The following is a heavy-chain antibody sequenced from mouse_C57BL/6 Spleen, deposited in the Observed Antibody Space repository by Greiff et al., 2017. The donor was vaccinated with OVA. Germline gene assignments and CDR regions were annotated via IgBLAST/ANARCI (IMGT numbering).Heavy chain of an antibody. CDR1: GFTFSDYY. Sequence: EVKLMESEGGLVQPGSSMKLSCTASGFTFSDYYMAWVRQVPEKGLEWVANINYDGSSTYYLDSLKSRFIISRDNAKNILYLQMSSLKSEDTATYYCARATVGGFAYWGQGTLVTVSA. D-gene: IGHD1-1*01. J-gene: IGHJ3*01. CDR2: INYDGSST. CDR3: ARATVGGFAY. V-gene: IGHV5-16*01.